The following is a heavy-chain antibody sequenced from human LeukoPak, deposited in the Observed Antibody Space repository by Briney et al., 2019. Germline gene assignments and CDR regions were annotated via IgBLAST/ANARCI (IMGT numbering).Heavy chain of an antibody. D-gene: IGHD5-12*01. V-gene: IGHV4-39*02. Sequence: PSETLSLTCTVSGGSISSSSYYWGWIRQPPGKGLEWIGSIYYSGSTYYNPSLKSRVTISVDTSKNQFSLKLSSVTAADTAVYYCARDNSGYDDYYYYYYMDVWGKGTTVTVSS. CDR1: GGSISSSSYY. CDR3: ARDNSGYDDYYYYYYMDV. CDR2: IYYSGST. J-gene: IGHJ6*03.